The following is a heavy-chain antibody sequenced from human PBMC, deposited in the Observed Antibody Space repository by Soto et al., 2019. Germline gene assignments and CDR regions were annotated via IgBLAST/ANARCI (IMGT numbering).Heavy chain of an antibody. CDR1: GFTVSSNY. CDR2: IYSGGST. J-gene: IGHJ6*02. D-gene: IGHD4-17*01. Sequence: HPGGSLRLSCAASGFTVSSNYMSWVRQAPGKGLEWVSVIYSGGSTYYADSVKGRFTISRDNSKNTLYLQMNSLRAEDTAVYYCASAVSTYYYYGMAVWGQGTTVTVSS. CDR3: ASAVSTYYYYGMAV. V-gene: IGHV3-66*01.